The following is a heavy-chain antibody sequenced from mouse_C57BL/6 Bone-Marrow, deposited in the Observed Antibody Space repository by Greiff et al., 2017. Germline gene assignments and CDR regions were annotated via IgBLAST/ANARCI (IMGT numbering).Heavy chain of an antibody. Sequence: QVQLKQPGAELVRPGTSVKLSCKASGYTFTSYWMHWVKQRPGQGLEWIGVIDPSDSYTNYNQKFKGKATLTVDTSSSTAYMQLSSLTSEDSAFYYCASRLYYGYGYYAMDYWGQGTSVTVSS. V-gene: IGHV1-59*01. CDR2: IDPSDSYT. CDR1: GYTFTSYW. J-gene: IGHJ4*01. D-gene: IGHD2-2*01. CDR3: ASRLYYGYGYYAMDY.